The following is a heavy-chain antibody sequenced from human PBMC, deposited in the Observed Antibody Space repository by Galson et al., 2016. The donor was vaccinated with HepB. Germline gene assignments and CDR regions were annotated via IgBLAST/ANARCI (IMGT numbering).Heavy chain of an antibody. D-gene: IGHD1-14*01. CDR2: VYYSGDT. J-gene: IGHJ5*02. V-gene: IGHV4-59*01. CDR3: ARRKTRKDWFDP. CDR1: GASINTYY. Sequence: SETLSLTCSVSGASINTYYWTWVRQSPAKGLEWIGYVYYSGDTNYNASLRSRVTISIDTSKKHFSLNLSSVTAADTAVYYCARRKTRKDWFDPWGPGTLVTVSS.